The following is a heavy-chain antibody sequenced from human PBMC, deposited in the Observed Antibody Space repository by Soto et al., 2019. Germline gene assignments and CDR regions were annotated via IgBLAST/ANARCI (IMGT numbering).Heavy chain of an antibody. J-gene: IGHJ4*02. CDR2: ISNDGSNP. CDR1: GFTFSKYA. CDR3: ARTGYDRSGYFVEYYFDY. D-gene: IGHD3-22*01. V-gene: IGHV3-30-3*01. Sequence: VGSLRLSCAASGFTFSKYAMHWVRQARGTGLEWVAVISNDGSNPYYADSVKGRFTISRDNSKNTLYLQMNSLREEDTAVYYCARTGYDRSGYFVEYYFDYWGQGTLVTVSS.